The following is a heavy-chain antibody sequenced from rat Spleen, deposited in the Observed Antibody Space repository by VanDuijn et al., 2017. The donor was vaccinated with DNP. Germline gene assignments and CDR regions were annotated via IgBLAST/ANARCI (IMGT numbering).Heavy chain of an antibody. CDR3: VRGDYSN. J-gene: IGHJ2*01. Sequence: QVQLKESGPGLVQPSQTLSLTCTVSGFSLTNYHVYWVRQSPGKGLEWMGRIQSGGSRDYNSALNSRLSISRDTFKSQVFLKMDGLQTEDTATYYCVRGDYSNWGQGVMVTVSS. V-gene: IGHV2-27*01. CDR1: GFSLTNYH. CDR2: IQSGGSR. D-gene: IGHD1-7*01.